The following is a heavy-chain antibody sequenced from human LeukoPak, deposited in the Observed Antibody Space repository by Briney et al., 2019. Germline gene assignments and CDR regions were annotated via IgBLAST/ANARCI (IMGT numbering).Heavy chain of an antibody. CDR2: IHFSVGT. D-gene: IGHD5-12*01. Sequence: PSETLSLTCSVSGGSISGHYWSWIRQPPGKGLESIGNIHFSVGTSYNPSLGSRVTISIDTYKKEFSLTLSSLTAADTAIYYCARVASMTWIPGVFDFWGQGTLVTVSS. V-gene: IGHV4-59*11. J-gene: IGHJ4*02. CDR1: GGSISGHY. CDR3: ARVASMTWIPGVFDF.